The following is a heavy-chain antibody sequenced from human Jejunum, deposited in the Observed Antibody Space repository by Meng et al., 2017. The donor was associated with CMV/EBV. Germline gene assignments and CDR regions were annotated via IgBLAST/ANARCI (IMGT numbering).Heavy chain of an antibody. CDR1: RLTFSPYG. CDR3: AKSRGHWQFDL. CDR2: ISSSGIT. V-gene: IGHV3-23*05. J-gene: IGHJ2*01. Sequence: CAASRLTFSPYGMRWVRQAQGKGPEWVSHISSSGITNYADSVEGRFTISRDNSKNTLYLQMNSLRAEDTAVYYCAKSRGHWQFDLWGRGTLVTVSS. D-gene: IGHD3-10*01.